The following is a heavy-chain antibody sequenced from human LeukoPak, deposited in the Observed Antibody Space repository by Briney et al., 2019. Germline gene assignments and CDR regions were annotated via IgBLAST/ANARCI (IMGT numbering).Heavy chain of an antibody. CDR1: GFTFISYS. V-gene: IGHV3-21*04. J-gene: IGHJ4*02. CDR3: ARNYGDYVYTLGY. D-gene: IGHD4-17*01. Sequence: GGSLRLSCAASGFTFISYSMNWVRQAPGKGLEWVSSISSSSSDIYYADSVKGRFTISRDNSKNTVFLQMNSLRAEDTAVYYCARNYGDYVYTLGYWGQGTLVTVSS. CDR2: ISSSSSDI.